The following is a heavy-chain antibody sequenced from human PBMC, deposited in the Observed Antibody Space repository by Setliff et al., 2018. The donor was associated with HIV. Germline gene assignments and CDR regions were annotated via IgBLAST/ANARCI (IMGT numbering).Heavy chain of an antibody. CDR2: IKYDGSAS. D-gene: IGHD6-13*01. CDR1: GFTFSRYW. CDR3: VRVAGFSSSWFGY. V-gene: IGHV3-7*04. J-gene: IGHJ4*02. Sequence: GGSLRLSCAASGFTFSRYWMSWVRQAPGKGLEWVANIKYDGSASEHADAVKGRLTISRDNAMNTLYLEMQSLRVEDTAVYYCVRVAGFSSSWFGYWGQGTLVTVSS.